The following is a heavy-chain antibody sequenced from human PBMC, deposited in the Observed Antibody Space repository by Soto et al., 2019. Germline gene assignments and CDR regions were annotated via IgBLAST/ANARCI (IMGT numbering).Heavy chain of an antibody. Sequence: QVQLVESGGGVVQPGRSLRLSCAASGFTFSSYGIHWVRQAPGKGLEWVAVISYDGSNKYYADSVKGRFTISRDNSKNTLYLQMNSLRAEDTAVYYCAKGYDTAMDYWGQGTLVTVSS. CDR2: ISYDGSNK. J-gene: IGHJ4*02. CDR3: AKGYDTAMDY. D-gene: IGHD5-18*01. V-gene: IGHV3-30*18. CDR1: GFTFSSYG.